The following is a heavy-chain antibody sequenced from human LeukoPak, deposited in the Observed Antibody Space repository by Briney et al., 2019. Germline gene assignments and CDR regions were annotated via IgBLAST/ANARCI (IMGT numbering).Heavy chain of an antibody. CDR3: ANIWFDGHSSK. J-gene: IGHJ4*02. CDR2: IKQDGSEK. Sequence: GGSLRLSCAASGFTFSSYWMSWVRQAPGKGLEWVANIKQDGSEKYYVDSVKGRFTISRDNSKNTLYLQMNSLRAEDTAVYYCANIWFDGHSSKWGQGTLVTVSS. CDR1: GFTFSSYW. V-gene: IGHV3-7*03. D-gene: IGHD6-19*01.